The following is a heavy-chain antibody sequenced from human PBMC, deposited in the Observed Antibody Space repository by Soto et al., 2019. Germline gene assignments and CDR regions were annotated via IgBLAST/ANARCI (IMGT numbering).Heavy chain of an antibody. CDR1: GFTFSSYA. CDR3: ARDLSSWYYYYYGMDV. V-gene: IGHV3-30-3*01. D-gene: IGHD6-13*01. Sequence: PGGSLRLSCAASGFTFSSYAVHWVRQAPGKGLEWVAVISYDGSNKYYADSVKGRFTISRDNSKNTLYLQMNSLRAEDTAVYYCARDLSSWYYYYYGMDVWGQGTTVTVSS. J-gene: IGHJ6*02. CDR2: ISYDGSNK.